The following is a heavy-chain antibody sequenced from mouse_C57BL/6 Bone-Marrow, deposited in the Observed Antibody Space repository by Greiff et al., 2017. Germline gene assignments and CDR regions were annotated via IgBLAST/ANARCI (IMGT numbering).Heavy chain of an antibody. J-gene: IGHJ3*01. CDR3: ARRHYGFAY. CDR2: ISGGGGNT. D-gene: IGHD1-1*01. CDR1: GFTFSSYT. V-gene: IGHV5-9*01. Sequence: EVQRVESGGGLVKPGGSLKLSCAASGFTFSSYTMSWVRQTPEKRLEWVATISGGGGNTYYPDSVKGRFTISRDNAKNTLYLQMSSLRSEDTALYYCARRHYGFAYWGQGTLVTVSA.